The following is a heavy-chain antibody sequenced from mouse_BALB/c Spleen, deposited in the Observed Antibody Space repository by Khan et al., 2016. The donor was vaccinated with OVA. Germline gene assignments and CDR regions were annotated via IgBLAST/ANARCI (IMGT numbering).Heavy chain of an antibody. CDR2: IYPGTGNT. D-gene: IGHD3-2*02. CDR3: AREEAFYYFDY. Sequence: QVQLKESGAELVRPGASVKLSCKTSGYIFTTYWIHWVKQRPGQGLEWIARIYPGTGNTYYSANFKGKATLTADNSSSTAYMQFSSLKSEDSAVYFCAREEAFYYFDYWGQGTTLTVSS. V-gene: IGHV1-76*01. J-gene: IGHJ2*01. CDR1: GYIFTTYW.